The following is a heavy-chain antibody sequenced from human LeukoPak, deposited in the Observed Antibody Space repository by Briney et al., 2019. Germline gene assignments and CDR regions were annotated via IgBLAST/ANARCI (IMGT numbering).Heavy chain of an antibody. CDR3: ARVPAIARVRLYYFDY. J-gene: IGHJ4*02. CDR2: INPNSGGT. V-gene: IGHV1-2*02. CDR1: GYTFTGYY. D-gene: IGHD2/OR15-2a*01. Sequence: ASVKVSCKASGYTFTGYYMHWVRQAPGQGLEWMGWINPNSGGTNYAQKFQGRVTMTRDTSISTAYMELSRLRSDDTAVYYCARVPAIARVRLYYFDYWGQGTLVTVSS.